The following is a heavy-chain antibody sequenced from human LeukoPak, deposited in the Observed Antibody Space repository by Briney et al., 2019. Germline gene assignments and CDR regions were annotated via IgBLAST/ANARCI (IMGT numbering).Heavy chain of an antibody. CDR3: ARDHGFTVSDY. CDR1: GVSISSYY. Sequence: KTSETLSLTCTVSGVSISSYYWSWLRQPPGKGLEWIGSIYYSGSTYYNPSLKSRVTISVDTSKNQFSLRLSSVTAADTAVYYCARDHGFTVSDYWGQGTLSPSPQ. V-gene: IGHV4-39*07. J-gene: IGHJ4*02. D-gene: IGHD3-22*01. CDR2: IYYSGST.